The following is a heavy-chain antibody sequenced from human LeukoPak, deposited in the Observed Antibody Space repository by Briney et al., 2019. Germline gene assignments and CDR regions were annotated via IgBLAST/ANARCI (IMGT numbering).Heavy chain of an antibody. J-gene: IGHJ3*02. D-gene: IGHD6-6*01. CDR1: GFTFSSYG. CDR3: AREGYSTSSDAFDI. Sequence: GGSLRLSCAASGFTFSSYGMHWVRQAPGKGLEWVAFIRYDGSNKYYADSVKGRFTISRDNSKNTLYLQMNSLRAEDTAVYYCAREGYSTSSDAFDIWGQGTMVTVSS. CDR2: IRYDGSNK. V-gene: IGHV3-30*02.